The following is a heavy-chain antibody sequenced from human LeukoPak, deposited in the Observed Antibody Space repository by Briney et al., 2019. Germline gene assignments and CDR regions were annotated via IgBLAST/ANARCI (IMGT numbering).Heavy chain of an antibody. CDR1: GFTFSDYY. D-gene: IGHD6-19*01. V-gene: IGHV3-73*01. Sequence: GGSLRLSCAASGFTFSDYYMSWIRQASGKGLEWVGRIRSKANSYATAYAASVKGRFTISRDDSKNTAYLQMNSLKTEDTAVYYCTSLIAVANPWGQGTLVTVSS. J-gene: IGHJ5*02. CDR3: TSLIAVANP. CDR2: IRSKANSYAT.